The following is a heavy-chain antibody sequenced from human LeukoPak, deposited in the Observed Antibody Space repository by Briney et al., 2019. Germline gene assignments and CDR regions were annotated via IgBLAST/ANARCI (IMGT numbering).Heavy chain of an antibody. V-gene: IGHV4-34*01. Sequence: SETLSLTCAVYGGSFSGYYWSWIRQPPGKGLEWIGEINHSGSTNYNPSPKSRVTISVDTSKNQFSLKLSSVTAADTAVYYCARQRHYYGSGSYYNRGRYFDYWGQGTLVTVSS. CDR3: ARQRHYYGSGSYYNRGRYFDY. J-gene: IGHJ4*02. D-gene: IGHD3-10*01. CDR2: INHSGST. CDR1: GGSFSGYY.